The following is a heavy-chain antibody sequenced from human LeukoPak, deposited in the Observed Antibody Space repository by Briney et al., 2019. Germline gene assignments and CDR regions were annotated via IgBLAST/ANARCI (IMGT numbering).Heavy chain of an antibody. J-gene: IGHJ4*02. D-gene: IGHD2-2*01. CDR2: ISSSSSYI. V-gene: IGHV3-21*01. CDR3: ARDGDIVVVQPLLDY. Sequence: GGSLRLSCAASGFTFSSYSMNWVRQAPGKRLEWVSSISSSSSYIYYADSVKGRFTISRDNAKNSLYLQMNSLRAEDTAVYYCARDGDIVVVQPLLDYWGQGTQVTVSS. CDR1: GFTFSSYS.